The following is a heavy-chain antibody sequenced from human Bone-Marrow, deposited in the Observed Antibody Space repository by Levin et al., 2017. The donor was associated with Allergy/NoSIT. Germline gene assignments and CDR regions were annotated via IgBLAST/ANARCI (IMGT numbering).Heavy chain of an antibody. D-gene: IGHD2-8*01. CDR2: INPNSGGT. J-gene: IGHJ5*02. CDR3: AKEMVYAPNDHGTGGSLRFDP. CDR1: GYTFTGYY. V-gene: IGHV1-2*06. Sequence: GASVKVSCKASGYTFTGYYMHWVRQAPGQGLEWMGRINPNSGGTNYAQKFQGRVTMTRDTSISTAYMELSRLRSDDTAVYYCAKEMVYAPNDHGTGGSLRFDPWGQGTLVTVSS.